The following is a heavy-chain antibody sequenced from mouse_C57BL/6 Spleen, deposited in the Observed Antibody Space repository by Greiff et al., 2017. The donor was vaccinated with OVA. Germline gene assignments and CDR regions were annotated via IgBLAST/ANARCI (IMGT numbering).Heavy chain of an antibody. V-gene: IGHV1-64*01. CDR3: ARVDWFAY. J-gene: IGHJ3*01. CDR1: GYTFTSYW. CDR2: IHPNSGST. Sequence: VQLQQSGAELVKPGASVKLSCKASGYTFTSYWMHWVKQRPGQGLEWIGMIHPNSGSTNYNEKFKSKATLTVDKSSSTAYMQLSSLTSADSAVYYCARVDWFAYWGQGTLVTVSA.